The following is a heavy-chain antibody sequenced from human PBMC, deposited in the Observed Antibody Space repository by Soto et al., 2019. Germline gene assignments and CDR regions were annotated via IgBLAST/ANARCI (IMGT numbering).Heavy chain of an antibody. V-gene: IGHV3-33*01. CDR2: IWRDGNSQ. CDR1: GFSFSSYN. J-gene: IGHJ6*02. CDR3: XTXXWGPEV. Sequence: QVQLVESGGGVVQPGRFLRLSCAASGFSFSSYNMHWVRQAPGKGLEWVTFIWRDGNSQSHADSVKGRFTVSRDNSKNTXYLXXXXXXXXXXXXXXXXTXXWGPEVWGQGTTVTVXS. D-gene: IGHD7-27*01.